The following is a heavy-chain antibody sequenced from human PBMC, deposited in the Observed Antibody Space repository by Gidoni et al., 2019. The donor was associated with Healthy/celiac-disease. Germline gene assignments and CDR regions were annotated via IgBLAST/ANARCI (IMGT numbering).Heavy chain of an antibody. V-gene: IGHV3-33*01. CDR1: GFTFSRYG. Sequence: QVQLVESGGGVVQPGRSLRLSCAASGFTFSRYGMHWVRQAPGKGLEWVAVIWYDGSNKYYADSVKGRFTISRDNSKNTLYLQMNSLRAEDTAVYYCARGPGGYYDSSGYEDYWGQGTLVTVSS. CDR2: IWYDGSNK. CDR3: ARGPGGYYDSSGYEDY. J-gene: IGHJ4*02. D-gene: IGHD3-22*01.